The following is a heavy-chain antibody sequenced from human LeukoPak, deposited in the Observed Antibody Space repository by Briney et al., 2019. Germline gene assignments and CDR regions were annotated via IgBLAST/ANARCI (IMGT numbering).Heavy chain of an antibody. CDR1: GGSISSYY. D-gene: IGHD3-3*01. V-gene: IGHV4-59*01. CDR3: AANMDKYDFWSGYYPYYFDY. J-gene: IGHJ4*02. Sequence: PSETLSLTCTVSGGSISSYYWSWIRQPPGKGLEWIGYIYYSGSTNYNPSLKSRVTISVDTSKNQFSLKLSSVTAADTAVYYCAANMDKYDFWSGYYPYYFDYWGQGTLVTVSS. CDR2: IYYSGST.